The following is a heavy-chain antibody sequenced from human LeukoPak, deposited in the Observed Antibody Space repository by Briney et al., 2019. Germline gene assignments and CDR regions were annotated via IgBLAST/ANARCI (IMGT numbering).Heavy chain of an antibody. J-gene: IGHJ4*02. CDR3: ARDHQYDFDY. Sequence: GASVKVSCKASGYTFTSSGISWVRQAPGQGLEWMGWIGAYNGNTNYAQKFQGRVTMTTDTFMSTAYMELMSLRSDDTALYYCARDHQYDFDYWGQGTLVTVSS. V-gene: IGHV1-18*01. CDR1: GYTFTSSG. D-gene: IGHD2-2*01. CDR2: IGAYNGNT.